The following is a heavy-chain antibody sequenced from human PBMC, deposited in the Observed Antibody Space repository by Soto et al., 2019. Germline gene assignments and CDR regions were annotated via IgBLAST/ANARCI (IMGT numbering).Heavy chain of an antibody. Sequence: VASVKVSCKASGYTFTGYYMHWVRQAPGQGLEWMGWINPNSGGTNYAQKFQGRVTMTRDTSISTAYMELSRLRSDDTAVYYCARYYDYVWGSYRYFDYWGQGTLVTVSS. CDR1: GYTFTGYY. CDR3: ARYYDYVWGSYRYFDY. J-gene: IGHJ4*02. V-gene: IGHV1-2*02. CDR2: INPNSGGT. D-gene: IGHD3-16*02.